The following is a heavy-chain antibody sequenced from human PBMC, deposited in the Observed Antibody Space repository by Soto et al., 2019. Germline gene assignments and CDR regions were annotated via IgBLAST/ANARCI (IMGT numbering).Heavy chain of an antibody. Sequence: ASVKVSCKTSGYSFTKYGLHWVRQAPGQRLEWMGWINPGNGDTKYSQKFQGRVTITRDTSATTAYMELSSLRSEDSAVFYCARTDCSSTSCYNYYYYGMDIWGQGTTVTVSS. J-gene: IGHJ6*02. CDR3: ARTDCSSTSCYNYYYYGMDI. V-gene: IGHV1-3*01. CDR2: INPGNGDT. D-gene: IGHD2-2*01. CDR1: GYSFTKYG.